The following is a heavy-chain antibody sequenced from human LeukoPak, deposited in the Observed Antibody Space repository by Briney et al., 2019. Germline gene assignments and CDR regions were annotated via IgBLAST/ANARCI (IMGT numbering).Heavy chain of an antibody. CDR3: ARAYCGGDCGFDY. D-gene: IGHD2-21*02. V-gene: IGHV4-59*01. CDR2: ISYTGST. J-gene: IGHJ4*02. Sequence: SETLSLTCTVSGGSISNYYWSWIRQPPGEGLEWIGFISYTGSTNYNPSLKSRVTVSVDTSKNQFSLKVTSVTAADTAVYYCARAYCGGDCGFDYWGQGTLVTVSS. CDR1: GGSISNYY.